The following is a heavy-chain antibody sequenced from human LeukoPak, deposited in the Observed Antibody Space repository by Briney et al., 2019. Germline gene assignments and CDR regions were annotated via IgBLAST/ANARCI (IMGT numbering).Heavy chain of an antibody. CDR2: ISGSGVAT. D-gene: IGHD6-13*01. V-gene: IGHV3-23*01. CDR3: AKDWGYSTSQGYYFDY. Sequence: GGSLRLSCAASGFTFSSYAVSWVRQAPGKGLEWVSSISGSGVATYSADSVKGRFTISRDNSKNTLYLQMNSLRAEDTAVYYCAKDWGYSTSQGYYFDYWGQGAVVTVSS. CDR1: GFTFSSYA. J-gene: IGHJ4*02.